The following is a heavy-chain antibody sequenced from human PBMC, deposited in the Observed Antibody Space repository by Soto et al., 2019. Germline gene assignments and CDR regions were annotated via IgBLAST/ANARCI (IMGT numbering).Heavy chain of an antibody. CDR2: IFHTGSA. Sequence: SETLSLTCTVSGDSISSYYWSWIRQPPGKGLEWIGYIFHTGSANYNPSLKSRVTISIDTSKNQFSLRLSSVTAADTAVYYCARQPYTSGAYYFDYWGQGTPVTVST. CDR3: ARQPYTSGAYYFDY. J-gene: IGHJ4*02. CDR1: GDSISSYY. D-gene: IGHD6-19*01. V-gene: IGHV4-59*08.